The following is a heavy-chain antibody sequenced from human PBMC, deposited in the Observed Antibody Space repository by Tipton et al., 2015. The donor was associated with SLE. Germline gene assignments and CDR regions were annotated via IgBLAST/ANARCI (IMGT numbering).Heavy chain of an antibody. Sequence: LRLSCTVSGGSISSGGYYWSWIRQHPGKGLEWIGYIYYSGSTYYNPSLKSRVTISVDTSKNQFSLKLSSVTAADTAVYYCASPAHIVATIDDAFDIWGQGTMVTVSS. D-gene: IGHD5-12*01. J-gene: IGHJ3*02. CDR1: GGSISSGGYY. CDR3: ASPAHIVATIDDAFDI. V-gene: IGHV4-31*02. CDR2: IYYSGST.